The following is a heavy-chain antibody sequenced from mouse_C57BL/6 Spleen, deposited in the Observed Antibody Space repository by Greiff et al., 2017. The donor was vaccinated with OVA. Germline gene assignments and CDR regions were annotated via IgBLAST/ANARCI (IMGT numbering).Heavy chain of an antibody. CDR3: AREDDGYFDY. D-gene: IGHD2-3*01. CDR2: IWTGGGT. CDR1: GFSLTSYA. V-gene: IGHV2-9-1*01. J-gene: IGHJ2*01. Sequence: QVQLKESGPGLVAPSQSLSITCTVSGFSLTSYAISWVRQPPGKGLEWLGVIWTGGGTHYNSALKSRLSISKDTSKSQVFLKMNSLQTDDTARYYCAREDDGYFDYWGQGTTLTVSS.